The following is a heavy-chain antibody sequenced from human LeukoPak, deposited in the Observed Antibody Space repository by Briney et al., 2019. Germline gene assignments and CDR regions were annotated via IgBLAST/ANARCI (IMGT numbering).Heavy chain of an antibody. CDR1: GYTFSSYW. CDR3: ARRDSISWYEID. V-gene: IGHV5-51*01. Sequence: GESLKISCKGSGYTFSSYWIAWMRQMPGKGLEWMGIIYPGDSDTRYSPSFQGQVAISPDKSISTAYLQWSSLKASDTAMYYCARRDSISWYEIDWGQGTLVTVSS. D-gene: IGHD6-13*01. CDR2: IYPGDSDT. J-gene: IGHJ4*02.